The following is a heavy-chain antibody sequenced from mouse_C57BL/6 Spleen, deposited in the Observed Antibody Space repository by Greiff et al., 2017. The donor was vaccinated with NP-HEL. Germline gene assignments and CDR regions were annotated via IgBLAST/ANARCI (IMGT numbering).Heavy chain of an antibody. V-gene: IGHV1-61*01. CDR2: IYPSDSET. J-gene: IGHJ4*01. CDR1: GYTFTSYW. D-gene: IGHD2-3*01. Sequence: QVQLQQPGAELVRPGSSVKLSCKASGYTFTSYWMDWVKQRPGQGLEWIGNIYPSDSETHYNQKFKDKATLTVDKSSSTAYMQLSSLTSEDSAVYYCARSRDGYRYYAMDYWGQGTSVTVSS. CDR3: ARSRDGYRYYAMDY.